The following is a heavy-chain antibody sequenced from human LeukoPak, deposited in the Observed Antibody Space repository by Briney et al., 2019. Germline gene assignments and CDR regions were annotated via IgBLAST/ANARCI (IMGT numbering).Heavy chain of an antibody. Sequence: ASVKVSCQASGYAFNSHGFSWVRQAPGQGLEWMGWISAYSGNTLYAQRFQGRVTMTTDTSTSTAYMELRSLRSDDTAVYYCARDLAATIDRWGQGTLVTVSS. V-gene: IGHV1-18*01. D-gene: IGHD5-24*01. CDR3: ARDLAATIDR. CDR1: GYAFNSHG. CDR2: ISAYSGNT. J-gene: IGHJ4*02.